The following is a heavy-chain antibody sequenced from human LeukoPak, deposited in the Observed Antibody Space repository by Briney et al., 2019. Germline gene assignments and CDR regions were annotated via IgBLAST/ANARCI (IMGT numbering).Heavy chain of an antibody. V-gene: IGHV3-64*01. CDR1: GFTFSSHA. Sequence: AGSLRLSCAASGFTFSSHAMHWVRQAPGKGLEYVSAISSDGGVTYYANSVKGRFTIARDNSKNTVNLQMGSLRGEDMVVYYCARDPHCGSTSCLSYFDYWGQGTLVTVSS. CDR2: ISSDGGVT. CDR3: ARDPHCGSTSCLSYFDY. J-gene: IGHJ4*02. D-gene: IGHD2-2*01.